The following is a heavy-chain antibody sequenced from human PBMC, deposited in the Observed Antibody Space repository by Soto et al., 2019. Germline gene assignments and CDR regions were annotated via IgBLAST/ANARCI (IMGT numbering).Heavy chain of an antibody. CDR1: GFTFSSYS. V-gene: IGHV3-21*01. CDR2: ISSSSSYI. J-gene: IGHJ6*02. D-gene: IGHD2-8*01. Sequence: GGSLRLSCAASGFTFSSYSMNWVRQAPGKGLEWVSSISSSSSYIYYADSVKGRFTISRDNAKNSLYLQMNSLRAEDTAVYYCASDCTNGVRKPCYYYGMDVWGQGTTVTVSS. CDR3: ASDCTNGVRKPCYYYGMDV.